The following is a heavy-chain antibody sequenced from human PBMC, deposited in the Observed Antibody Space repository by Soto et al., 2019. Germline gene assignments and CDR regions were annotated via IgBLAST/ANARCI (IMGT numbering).Heavy chain of an antibody. CDR2: GIPWFDTA. CDR1: GGIFTNNA. V-gene: IGHV1-69*01. D-gene: IGHD5-18*01. Sequence: QVQVVQSGAEVKKPGSSVKVSCKVSGGIFTNNAISWVRQAPGQGLEWWGGGIPWFDTAYYEQIFRGRLRSSADGATTTAYMELSGLTSADTAVYFCENGGHNDGYNFYHGMDVWGQGTKVTVS. J-gene: IGHJ6*02. CDR3: ENGGHNDGYNFYHGMDV.